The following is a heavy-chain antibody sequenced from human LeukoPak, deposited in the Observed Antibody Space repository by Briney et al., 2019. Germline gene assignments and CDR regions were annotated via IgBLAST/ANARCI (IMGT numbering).Heavy chain of an antibody. CDR1: GFIFSGSA. CDR3: SRHCSGCPPSDY. D-gene: IGHD6-19*01. V-gene: IGHV3-73*01. Sequence: GGSLRLSCAASGFIFSGSAMHWVRQASGKGLEWVGRIRSKANNYATAYAASVKGRFTISRDDSKNTAYLQMNSLKTEDTAVYYCSRHCSGCPPSDYWGQGTLVTVSS. CDR2: IRSKANNYAT. J-gene: IGHJ4*02.